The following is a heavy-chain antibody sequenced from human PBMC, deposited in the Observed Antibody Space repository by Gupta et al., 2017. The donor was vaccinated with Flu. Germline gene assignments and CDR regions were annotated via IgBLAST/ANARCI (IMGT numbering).Heavy chain of an antibody. Sequence: EVQLVESGGGLVQPGGSLRLSCLASGFTLSSSRMSWVRQAPGKGLEWVGNINQDGSQTFYGDSVKGRFTISRDNAKNSVYLQMNSLTVEDTAVYYCARDRGFWAATGPNLDYWGHGTLVTVSS. CDR3: ARDRGFWAATGPNLDY. D-gene: IGHD2-15*01. CDR1: GFTLSSSR. J-gene: IGHJ4*01. CDR2: INQDGSQT. V-gene: IGHV3-7*01.